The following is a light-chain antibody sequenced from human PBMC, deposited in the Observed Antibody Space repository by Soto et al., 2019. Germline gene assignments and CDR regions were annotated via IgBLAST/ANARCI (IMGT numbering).Light chain of an antibody. CDR3: AVWDDSLNAWL. CDR2: EVS. Sequence: QSALTQPASVSGSPGQWITISCTGTSSDIGYYNYVSWYQQDPGKAPKLIIYEVSNRPSGVSNRFSGSKSGTSASLAISGLQSEDEADYYCAVWDDSLNAWLFGGGTKVTVL. V-gene: IGLV2-14*01. J-gene: IGLJ3*02. CDR1: SSDIGYYNY.